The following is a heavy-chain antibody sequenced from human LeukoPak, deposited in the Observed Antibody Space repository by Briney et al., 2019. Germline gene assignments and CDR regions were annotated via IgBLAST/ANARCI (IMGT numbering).Heavy chain of an antibody. Sequence: GGSLRLSCAVSGFIFTNYAMSWVRQAPGKGLEWVSAISGSGRSTFYADSVKGRFTISRDNSKNTLYLQMDGLRPDDTAVYYCAKVRYQLLYGSLDYWGQGTLVTVSS. V-gene: IGHV3-23*01. CDR3: AKVRYQLLYGSLDY. CDR2: ISGSGRST. D-gene: IGHD2-2*02. CDR1: GFIFTNYA. J-gene: IGHJ4*02.